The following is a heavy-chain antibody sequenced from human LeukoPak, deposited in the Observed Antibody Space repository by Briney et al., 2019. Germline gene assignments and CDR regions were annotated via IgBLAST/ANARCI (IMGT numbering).Heavy chain of an antibody. CDR2: ILYDGSQK. CDR1: GFTFSSFG. J-gene: IGHJ6*02. V-gene: IGHV3-30*03. CDR3: ARGRWRDTAMAKAPNYYYYYGMDV. D-gene: IGHD5-18*01. Sequence: GGSLRLSCVASGFTFSSFGMHWVRQAPGKGLEWVAVILYDGSQKHYADVVKGRFIISRDNSKNTLYLQVNNLKPEDTAVYYCARGRWRDTAMAKAPNYYYYYGMDVWGQGTTVTVSS.